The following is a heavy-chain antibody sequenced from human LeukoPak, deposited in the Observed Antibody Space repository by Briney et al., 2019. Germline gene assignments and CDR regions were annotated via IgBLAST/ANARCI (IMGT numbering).Heavy chain of an antibody. CDR2: ISGSGGST. D-gene: IGHD2-15*01. CDR3: AKSLLRWSYYFDY. V-gene: IGHV3-23*01. Sequence: AGGSLRLSCAASGFTFSSYAMSWVRQAPGKGLEWVSAISGSGGSTYYADSVRGRFTISRDNSRNTLYLQMNSLRAEDTAVYYCAKSLLRWSYYFDYWGQGTLVTVSS. CDR1: GFTFSSYA. J-gene: IGHJ4*02.